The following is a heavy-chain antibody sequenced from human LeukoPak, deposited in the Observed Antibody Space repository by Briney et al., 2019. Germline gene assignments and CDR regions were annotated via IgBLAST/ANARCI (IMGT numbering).Heavy chain of an antibody. CDR1: GLTVSSNY. CDR3: ARTVGFGEEAYYYYGMDV. J-gene: IGHJ6*02. Sequence: GGSLRLSCAASGLTVSSNYMSWVRQAPGKGLEWVSVIYSGSSRVFYADSVKGRFTISRDTSKNTLYLQMNSLRTEDTAVYYCARTVGFGEEAYYYYGMDVWGQGTTVTVSS. CDR2: IYSGSSR. V-gene: IGHV3-53*01. D-gene: IGHD3-10*01.